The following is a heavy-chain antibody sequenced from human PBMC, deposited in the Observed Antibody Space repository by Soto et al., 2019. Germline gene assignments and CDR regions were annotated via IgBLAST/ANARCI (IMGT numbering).Heavy chain of an antibody. V-gene: IGHV4-31*03. CDR1: GASINSGGYY. CDR3: ARDLQASLFDS. J-gene: IGHJ4*02. Sequence: QVQLQESGPGLVKPSQTLSLTCTVSGASINSGGYYWTWIRQHPGKGLEWIGYIYYSGTTNYNPSLRSRVTISLDTSKNQFSLELSSVTAADTAMYYCARDLQASLFDSWGQGTLVTVSS. CDR2: IYYSGTT. D-gene: IGHD4-4*01.